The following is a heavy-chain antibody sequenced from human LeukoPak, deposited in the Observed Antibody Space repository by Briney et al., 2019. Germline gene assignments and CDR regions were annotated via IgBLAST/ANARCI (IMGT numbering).Heavy chain of an antibody. CDR3: ARVYGSGSYYHDY. CDR1: GFTFSSYS. Sequence: TGGSLRLSCAASGFTFSSYSMNWVRQAPGKGVEWVANIKQDGSEKYYVDSVEGRFTISRDNAKNSLYLQMNSLRAEDTAVYYCARVYGSGSYYHDYWGQGTLVTVSS. CDR2: IKQDGSEK. V-gene: IGHV3-7*04. J-gene: IGHJ4*02. D-gene: IGHD3-10*01.